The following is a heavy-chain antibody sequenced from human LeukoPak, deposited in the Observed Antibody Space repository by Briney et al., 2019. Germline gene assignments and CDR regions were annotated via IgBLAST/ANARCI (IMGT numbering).Heavy chain of an antibody. D-gene: IGHD2-2*01. CDR3: ARYCSTTSCYDLPNFDY. CDR2: INPNSGGT. J-gene: IGHJ4*02. V-gene: IGHV1-2*02. CDR1: GYTFTGYY. Sequence: ASVKVSCKASGYTFTGYYMHWVRQAPGQGLEWMGWINPNSGGTNYAQKLQGRVTMTTDTSTSTAYMELRSLRSDDTAVYYCARYCSTTSCYDLPNFDYWGQGTLVTVSS.